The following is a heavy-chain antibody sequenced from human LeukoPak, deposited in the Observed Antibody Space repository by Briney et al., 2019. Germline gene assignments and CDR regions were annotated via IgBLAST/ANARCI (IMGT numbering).Heavy chain of an antibody. Sequence: PGGSLRLSCAASGFTFSSYWMHWVRQAPGKGLVWVSRINSDGSSTSYADSVKGRFTISRDNAKNTLYLQMNSLRAEDTAVYYCARERSSGWYDVDDFDYWGQGTLVTVSS. V-gene: IGHV3-74*01. CDR1: GFTFSSYW. D-gene: IGHD6-19*01. CDR2: INSDGSST. CDR3: ARERSSGWYDVDDFDY. J-gene: IGHJ4*02.